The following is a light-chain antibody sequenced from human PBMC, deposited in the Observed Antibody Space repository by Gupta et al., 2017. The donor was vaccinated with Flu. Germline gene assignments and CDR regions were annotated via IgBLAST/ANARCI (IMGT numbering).Light chain of an antibody. Sequence: QSALTQPASVSGSPGQSITISCTGTSSDLGSYNYVSWYQQHPGKAPKLMIFEVTTRPSGVSNRFSGSKSGTTASLTITGLQAEEEADYYCSSYTNTNNLVVFGGGTKLTVL. J-gene: IGLJ2*01. CDR2: EVT. CDR3: SSYTNTNNLVV. CDR1: SSDLGSYNY. V-gene: IGLV2-14*01.